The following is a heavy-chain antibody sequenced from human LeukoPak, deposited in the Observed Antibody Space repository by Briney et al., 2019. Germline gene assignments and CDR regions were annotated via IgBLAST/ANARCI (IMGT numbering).Heavy chain of an antibody. D-gene: IGHD2/OR15-2a*01. CDR2: ILVDGNDA. CDR1: GFTFISHA. J-gene: IGHJ4*02. V-gene: IGHV3-30*03. CDR3: ARACASQYCFLIDY. Sequence: GGSLRLSCAASGFTFISHAMRSVRQAPGRGLGLGSIILVDGNDADYVDSVKGRFTHSRDNPKNTLYLQMDSLRTEHTAVYYCARACASQYCFLIDYWGQGTLVTVSS.